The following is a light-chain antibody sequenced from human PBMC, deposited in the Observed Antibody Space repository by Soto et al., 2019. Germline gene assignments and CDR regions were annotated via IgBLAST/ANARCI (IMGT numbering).Light chain of an antibody. CDR1: QRISTF. J-gene: IGKJ4*01. CDR3: QQSYRLPLT. Sequence: DIQMTQSPSSLSAFVGESVTITCHASQRISTFLNWYHQKPGKAPKLLIYSASYLQSGVPSNFSGSGSGTDFTLSLVTLQPDDYGNYFCQQSYRLPLTFGGGTKVEI. CDR2: SAS. V-gene: IGKV1-39*01.